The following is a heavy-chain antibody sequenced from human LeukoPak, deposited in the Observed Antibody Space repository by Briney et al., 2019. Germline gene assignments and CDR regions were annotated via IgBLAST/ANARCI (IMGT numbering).Heavy chain of an antibody. J-gene: IGHJ4*02. CDR1: GYTFTGYY. D-gene: IGHD6-19*01. Sequence: ASVKVSCKASGYTFTGYYMHWVRQAPGQGLEWMGWINPNSGGTNYAQKFQGRVTMTRDTSISTAYMELSRLRSDDTAVYYCARDYGSGWYGGYFDYWGQGTLVTVSS. V-gene: IGHV1-2*02. CDR2: INPNSGGT. CDR3: ARDYGSGWYGGYFDY.